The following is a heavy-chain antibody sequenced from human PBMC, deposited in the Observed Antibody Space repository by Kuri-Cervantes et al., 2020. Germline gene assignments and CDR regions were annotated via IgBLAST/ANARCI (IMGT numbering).Heavy chain of an antibody. CDR3: ARVGWSDPNYYYYGMDV. V-gene: IGHV1-2*04. CDR2: INHNSRGT. CDR1: GYTFTVYY. Sequence: ASVKVSCKGSGYTFTVYYMNWVRQAPGQGLEWMGWINHNSRGTNYAQKFQGWVTMTRDTCISTAYMELSRLSSDDTAVYYSARVGWSDPNYYYYGMDVWGQGTTVTVSS. J-gene: IGHJ6*02. D-gene: IGHD6-19*01.